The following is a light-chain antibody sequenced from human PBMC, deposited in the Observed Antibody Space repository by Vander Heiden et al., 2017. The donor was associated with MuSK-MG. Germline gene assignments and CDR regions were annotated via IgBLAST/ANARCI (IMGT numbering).Light chain of an antibody. J-gene: IGLJ2*01. Sequence: QSALTQPASVSGSPGQLITISCTATGSDIGGYEYVSWYQQHPGKAPSIIIFDVSHRPSGVSNRFSGSKSGNTASLTISGLQAEDEADYYCSSMTTRVTGVFGGGTKLTVL. CDR2: DVS. CDR3: SSMTTRVTGV. CDR1: GSDIGGYEY. V-gene: IGLV2-14*03.